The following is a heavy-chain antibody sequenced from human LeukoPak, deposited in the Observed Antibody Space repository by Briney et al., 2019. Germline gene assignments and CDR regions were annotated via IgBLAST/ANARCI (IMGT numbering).Heavy chain of an antibody. Sequence: SETLSLTCTVSGGSISSSSYYWGWIRQPPGKGLEWIGSIYYSGSTYYNPSLKSRVTISVDTSKNQFSLKLSSVTAADTAVYYCARYPGYSSSWYEGYFDYWGQGTLVTVSS. CDR2: IYYSGST. CDR3: ARYPGYSSSWYEGYFDY. J-gene: IGHJ4*02. V-gene: IGHV4-39*01. D-gene: IGHD6-13*01. CDR1: GGSISSSSYY.